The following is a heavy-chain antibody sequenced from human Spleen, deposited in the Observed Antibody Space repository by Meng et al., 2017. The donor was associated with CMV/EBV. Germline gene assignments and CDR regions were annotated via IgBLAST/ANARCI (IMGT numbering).Heavy chain of an antibody. D-gene: IGHD6-19*01. V-gene: IGHV4-59*01. CDR3: AREGGTYSSGWPYAFDI. J-gene: IGHJ3*02. CDR2: IYYSGST. CDR1: GGSFSSYY. Sequence: SETLSLTCAVYGGSFSSYYWSWIRQPPGKGLEWIGYIYYSGSTNYNPTLKSRVTISVDTSKNQFSLKLSSVTAADTAVYYCAREGGTYSSGWPYAFDIWGQGTMVTVSS.